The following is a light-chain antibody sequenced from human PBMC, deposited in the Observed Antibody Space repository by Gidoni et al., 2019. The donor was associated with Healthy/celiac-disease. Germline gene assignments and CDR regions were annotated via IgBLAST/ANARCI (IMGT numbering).Light chain of an antibody. Sequence: DIQMTQSPSSLSASVGDRVTLTCRASQSISSYLNWYQQKPGKAPNLLIYAASSLQSGVPSRFSGSGSGTDFTLTISSLQPEDFATYYCQQSYSTPLLTFGGGTKVEIK. CDR1: QSISSY. V-gene: IGKV1-39*01. CDR2: AAS. J-gene: IGKJ4*01. CDR3: QQSYSTPLLT.